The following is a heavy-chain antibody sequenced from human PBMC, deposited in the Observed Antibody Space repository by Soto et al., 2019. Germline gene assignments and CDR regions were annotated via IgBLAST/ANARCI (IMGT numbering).Heavy chain of an antibody. J-gene: IGHJ4*02. CDR1: GFTFTSYT. CDR3: VRGYSSSSAGY. D-gene: IGHD6-6*01. CDR2: ISSGTTYI. Sequence: PGGSLRLSCEASGFTFTSYTMNWVRQAPGKGLEWVSSISSGTTYIYYADSVKGRFTISRDNAKNSLFLRMNSLKAEDTAVYYCVRGYSSSSAGYWGQGTLVTVSS. V-gene: IGHV3-21*01.